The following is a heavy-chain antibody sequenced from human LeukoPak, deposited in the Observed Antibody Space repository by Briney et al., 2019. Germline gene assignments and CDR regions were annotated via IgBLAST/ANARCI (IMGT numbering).Heavy chain of an antibody. CDR2: INPSGGGT. D-gene: IGHD6-25*01. J-gene: IGHJ4*02. CDR3: ATEPHSSGLFDY. CDR1: GYTFTGHY. Sequence: GASVKVSCKASGYTFTGHYIHWVRQAPGQGLEWVGIINPSGGGTSYAQKFQDRITMTRDTSTSTVYMELSSLRSEDTAVYYCATEPHSSGLFDYWGQGTLVTVSS. V-gene: IGHV1-46*01.